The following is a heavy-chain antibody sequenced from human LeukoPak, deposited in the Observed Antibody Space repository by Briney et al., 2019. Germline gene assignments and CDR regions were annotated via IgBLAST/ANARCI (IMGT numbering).Heavy chain of an antibody. CDR1: GFTFSSYI. CDR3: ATVRGAGWYFDL. Sequence: GGSLRLSCAASGFTFSSYIMNWVCQAPGKGLEWVSSISSSGSYIYYADSVKGRFTISRDNAKNSLFLQMNSLRAEDTAVYYCATVRGAGWYFDLWGRGTLVTVSS. D-gene: IGHD1-26*01. CDR2: ISSSGSYI. V-gene: IGHV3-21*01. J-gene: IGHJ2*01.